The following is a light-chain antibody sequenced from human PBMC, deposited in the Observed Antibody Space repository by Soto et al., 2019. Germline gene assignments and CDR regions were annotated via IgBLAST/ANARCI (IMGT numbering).Light chain of an antibody. J-gene: IGKJ1*01. CDR1: VSVRTD. CDR2: DAS. V-gene: IGKV3-11*01. CDR3: QQRSKWPPT. Sequence: EIVMTQSPDTLSLSPGQRATLSCRASVSVRTDLAWYQQKPGQAPRLLIFDASNRATGIPARFSGSGSGTDFSLTISSLEPEDFAVYYCQQRSKWPPTFGQGTKVDIK.